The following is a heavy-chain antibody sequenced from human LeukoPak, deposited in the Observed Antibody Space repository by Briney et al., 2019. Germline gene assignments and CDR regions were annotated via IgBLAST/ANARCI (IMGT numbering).Heavy chain of an antibody. CDR3: AKDYRRTTADDMGYYGMDV. V-gene: IGHV3-9*01. D-gene: IGHD1-1*01. J-gene: IGHJ6*02. CDR2: VNWNGDSM. Sequence: GGSLRLSCAASGFTFDGYAMHWVRQAPGKGLEWVSGVNWNGDSMGYGDSVKGRFTISRDNAKTSLYLQMNSLKTEDTALYFCAKDYRRTTADDMGYYGMDVWGQGTTVTVSS. CDR1: GFTFDGYA.